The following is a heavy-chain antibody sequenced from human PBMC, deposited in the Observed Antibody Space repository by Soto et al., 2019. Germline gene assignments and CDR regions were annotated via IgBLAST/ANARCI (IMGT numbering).Heavy chain of an antibody. CDR1: GGSISSSSYY. CDR3: ARREWELPPYAFDM. D-gene: IGHD1-26*01. V-gene: IGHV4-39*01. Sequence: QLQLQESGPGLVKPSETLSLTCTVSGGSISSSSYYWGWIRQPPGKGLEWIGSIYYSGSTYYNPSLKSRVTISVDTSNNQFSLKLTSVTAADTAVYYWARREWELPPYAFDMWGQGTMVTVSS. J-gene: IGHJ3*02. CDR2: IYYSGST.